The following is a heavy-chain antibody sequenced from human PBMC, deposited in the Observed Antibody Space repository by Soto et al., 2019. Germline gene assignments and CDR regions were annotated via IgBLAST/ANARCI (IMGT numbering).Heavy chain of an antibody. V-gene: IGHV4-30-2*01. J-gene: IGHJ5*02. CDR1: GGSISSGGYS. CDR3: ARVPDR. Sequence: ASETRSLTCAVSGGSISSGGYSWSWIRQPPGKGLEWIGYMYHSGSTYYNPSLKSRVTISVDRSKNQFSLKLSSVTAADTAVYYCARVPDRWGQGTLVTVSS. CDR2: MYHSGST. D-gene: IGHD2-2*01.